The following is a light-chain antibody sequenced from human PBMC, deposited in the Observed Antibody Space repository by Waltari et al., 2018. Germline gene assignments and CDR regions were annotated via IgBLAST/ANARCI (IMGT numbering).Light chain of an antibody. CDR2: STN. CDR3: ASWDDSLSGPV. Sequence: LLTQPLSASGTPGQSVTIRCSGCSSTIGRTYACWYQQLQEMAPKLFIKSTNKRPSGVPDRFSGSKSGTSASLAISGLRSEDEADYYCASWDDSLSGPVFGGGTKLTVL. V-gene: IGLV1-47*02. CDR1: SSTIGRTY. J-gene: IGLJ3*02.